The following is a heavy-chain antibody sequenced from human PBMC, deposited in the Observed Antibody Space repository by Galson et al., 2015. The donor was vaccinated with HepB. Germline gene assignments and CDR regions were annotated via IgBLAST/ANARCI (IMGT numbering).Heavy chain of an antibody. V-gene: IGHV1-2*02. CDR2: INPNSGGT. D-gene: IGHD2-15*01. J-gene: IGHJ3*02. CDR3: ARIGYCSGGSCYNPFDI. CDR1: GYTFTGYY. Sequence: SCKASGYTFTGYYMHWVRQAPGQGLEWMGWINPNSGGTNYAQKFQGRVTMTRDTSISTAYMELSRLRSDDTAVYYCARIGYCSGGSCYNPFDIWGQGTMVTVSS.